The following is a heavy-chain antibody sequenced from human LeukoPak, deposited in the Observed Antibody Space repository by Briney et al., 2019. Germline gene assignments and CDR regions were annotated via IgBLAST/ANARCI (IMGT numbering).Heavy chain of an antibody. CDR2: TRDKAHSYTT. CDR3: ARAFYHERTYYLDS. J-gene: IGHJ4*02. D-gene: IGHD2-2*01. Sequence: GGSLRLSCVASLFIVSDHYIDWVRQAPGKGLEWVGRTRDKAHSYTTEYAASVKGRFTISRDDSRNSLYLQMNSLRSDDTAMYYCARAFYHERTYYLDSWGQGTLVTVSS. V-gene: IGHV3-72*01. CDR1: LFIVSDHY.